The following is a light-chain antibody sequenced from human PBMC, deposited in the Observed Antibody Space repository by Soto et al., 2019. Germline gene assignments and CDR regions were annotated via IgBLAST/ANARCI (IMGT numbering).Light chain of an antibody. CDR1: TGAVTSGHY. CDR3: LLSYSGGVI. J-gene: IGLJ2*01. V-gene: IGLV7-46*01. CDR2: DTS. Sequence: QAVVTQEPSLTVSPGGTVTLTCGSTTGAVTSGHYPYWFQQKPGQAPRTLIFDTSNKHSWTPARFSGSLLGGKAALTLSGAQPEDEAEYYCLLSYSGGVIFGGGTKVTVL.